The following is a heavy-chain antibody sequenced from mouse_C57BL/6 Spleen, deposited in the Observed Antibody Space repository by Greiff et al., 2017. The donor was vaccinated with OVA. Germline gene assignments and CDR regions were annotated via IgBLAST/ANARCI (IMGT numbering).Heavy chain of an antibody. D-gene: IGHD1-1*01. J-gene: IGHJ2*01. CDR1: GYTFTDYY. CDR2: INPYNGGT. Sequence: VQLQQSGPVLVKPGASVKMSCKASGYTFTDYYMNWVKQSHGKSLEWIGVINPYNGGTSYNQKFKGKATLTVDKSSSTAYMELNSLTSEDSAVYYCARTLYGSSPFDYWGQGTTLTVSS. V-gene: IGHV1-19*01. CDR3: ARTLYGSSPFDY.